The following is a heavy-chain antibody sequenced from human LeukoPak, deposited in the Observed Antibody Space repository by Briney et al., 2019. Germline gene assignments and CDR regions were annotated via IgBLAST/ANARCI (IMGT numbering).Heavy chain of an antibody. V-gene: IGHV5-51*01. CDR2: IYPGDSDT. CDR3: ARHDDSTGYIYYFDY. J-gene: IGHJ4*02. D-gene: IGHD3-22*01. CDR1: GYSFTSYW. Sequence: GESLKISCKGSGYSFTSYWIGWVRQMPGKGLEWMGIIYPGDSDTRYSPSFQGQVTISADKSITTAYLQWSSLKASDSAIYYCARHDDSTGYIYYFDYWGQGTLVTVSS.